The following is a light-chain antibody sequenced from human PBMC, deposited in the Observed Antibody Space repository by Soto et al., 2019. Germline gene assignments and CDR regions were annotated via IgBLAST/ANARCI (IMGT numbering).Light chain of an antibody. V-gene: IGLV4-60*02. J-gene: IGLJ3*02. CDR3: ETWDSNTRV. CDR1: SGHSSYI. Sequence: QPVLTQSSSASASLGSSVKLTCTLSSGHSSYIIAWHQQQPGQAPRYLMNLEGSGNYNKGSRVPDRFSDSSSGADRYITIPHPQYEDDADYYCETWDSNTRVFGGGTKLTVL. CDR2: LEGSGNY.